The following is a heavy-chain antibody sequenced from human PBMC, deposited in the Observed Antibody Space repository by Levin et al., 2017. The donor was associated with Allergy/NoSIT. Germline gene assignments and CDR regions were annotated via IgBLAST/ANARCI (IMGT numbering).Heavy chain of an antibody. CDR3: ARAWGYCSSTSCLSDYDDDGMDV. CDR2: IKQDGSEK. CDR1: GFTFSSYW. V-gene: IGHV3-7*01. J-gene: IGHJ6*02. D-gene: IGHD2-2*01. Sequence: GGSLRLSCAASGFTFSSYWMSWVRQAPGKGLEWVANIKQDGSEKYYVDSVKGRFTISRDNAKNSLYLQMNSLRAEDTAVYYCARAWGYCSSTSCLSDYDDDGMDVWGQGTTVTVSS.